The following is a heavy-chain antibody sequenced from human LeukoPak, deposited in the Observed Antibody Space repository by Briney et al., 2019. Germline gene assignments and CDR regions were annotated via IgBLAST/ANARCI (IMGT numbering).Heavy chain of an antibody. J-gene: IGHJ6*02. CDR2: VHHTGVT. D-gene: IGHD6-19*01. CDR1: GGSITSLY. CDR3: VRSATIAVFRYGMDV. Sequence: PSETLSLTCSVSGGSITSLYWSWVRQPPGKGQEYVGYVHHTGVTNYNPSLRGRVTVSMDASKNQFYLKLNSVTAADTAVYYCVRSATIAVFRYGMDVWGQGTTVTVSS. V-gene: IGHV4-59*11.